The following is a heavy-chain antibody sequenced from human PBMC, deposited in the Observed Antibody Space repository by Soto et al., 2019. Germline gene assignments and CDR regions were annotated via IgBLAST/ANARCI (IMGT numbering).Heavy chain of an antibody. CDR3: ARDVDDDSSGYYFDY. V-gene: IGHV1-46*01. J-gene: IGHJ4*02. CDR1: GYTFTGHY. D-gene: IGHD3-22*01. CDR2: ITPNSGST. Sequence: ASVKVSCKASGYTFTGHYMHWVRQAPGQGLEWMGWITPNSGSTSYAQKFQGRVTMTRDTSTSTVYMELSSLRSEDTAVYYCARDVDDDSSGYYFDYWGQGTLVTVSS.